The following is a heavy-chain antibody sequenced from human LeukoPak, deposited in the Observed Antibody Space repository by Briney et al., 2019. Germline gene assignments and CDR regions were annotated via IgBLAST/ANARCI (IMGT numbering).Heavy chain of an antibody. V-gene: IGHV4-4*07. D-gene: IGHD6-19*01. J-gene: IGHJ5*02. CDR3: ARGRSGWYGAQSP. Sequence: SETLSLTCTVSGGSISSYYWSWIRQPAGKGLEWIGRVSSSGSIDYNASLKSRVTISVDTSKNQFSLKLSSVTAADTAVYYCARGRSGWYGAQSPWGQGTLVTVSS. CDR1: GGSISSYY. CDR2: VSSSGSI.